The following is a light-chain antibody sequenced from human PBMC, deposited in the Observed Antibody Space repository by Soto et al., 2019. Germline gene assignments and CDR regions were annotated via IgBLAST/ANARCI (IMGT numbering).Light chain of an antibody. CDR2: AAS. CDR3: QQSYSTLIT. V-gene: IGKV1-39*01. Sequence: DIHLTQSTSFLSASVGDRVTITCRASQSISSYLNWYQQKPGKAPKLLIYAASSLQSGVPSRFSGSGSGTDFTLTISSLQPEDFATYYCQQSYSTLITFGQGTRLEI. CDR1: QSISSY. J-gene: IGKJ5*01.